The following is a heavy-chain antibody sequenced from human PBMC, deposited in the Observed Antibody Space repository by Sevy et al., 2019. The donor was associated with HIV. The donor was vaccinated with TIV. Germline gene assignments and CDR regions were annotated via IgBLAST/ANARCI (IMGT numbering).Heavy chain of an antibody. CDR3: AREGSTKAHDY. D-gene: IGHD2-8*01. V-gene: IGHV3-23*01. CDR2: ISFGCGVI. CDR1: GFTFSKYS. J-gene: IGHJ4*02. Sequence: GGSLRLSCAASGFTFSKYSMRWVRQPPGKGLEGGSSISFGCGVINYETSLKGRFTISIDNSKSSVYLQMNNLSPEDTDVYYCAREGSTKAHDYWGQGTLVTVSS.